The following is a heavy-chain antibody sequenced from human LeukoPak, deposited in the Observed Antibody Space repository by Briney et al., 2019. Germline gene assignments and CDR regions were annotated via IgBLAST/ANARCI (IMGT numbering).Heavy chain of an antibody. D-gene: IGHD3-22*01. CDR3: ARATYYYDSSGYYVFYFDN. J-gene: IGHJ4*02. V-gene: IGHV3-33*01. Sequence: GGSLRLSCAAPGFMFSSYGMQWVRQAPGKGLEWVEVTWYDGSSKYYADSVKGRFTISRDNSKNTLYLQMNSLRAEDTAVYYCARATYYYDSSGYYVFYFDNWGQGTLATVSS. CDR2: TWYDGSSK. CDR1: GFMFSSYG.